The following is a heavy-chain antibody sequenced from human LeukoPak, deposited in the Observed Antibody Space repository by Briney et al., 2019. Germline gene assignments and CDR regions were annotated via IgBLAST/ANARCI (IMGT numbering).Heavy chain of an antibody. V-gene: IGHV4-59*08. CDR2: IYYSGST. CDR3: ASSPAIYYYGMDV. CDR1: GGSISSYY. Sequence: SETLSPTCTVSGGSISSYYWSWIRQPPGKGLEWIRYIYYSGSTNYNPSLKSRVTISVDTSKNQFSLKLSSVTAADTAVYYCASSPAIYYYGMDVWGQGTTVTVSS. J-gene: IGHJ6*02.